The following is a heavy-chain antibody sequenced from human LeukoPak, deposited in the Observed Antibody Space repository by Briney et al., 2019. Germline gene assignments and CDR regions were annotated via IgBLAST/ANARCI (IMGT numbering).Heavy chain of an antibody. CDR1: GFTFSSYG. J-gene: IGHJ4*02. CDR2: IRYDGSNK. CDR3: AKDSLRGLLWFGTVDY. Sequence: GGSLRLSCAASGFTFSSYGMHWVRQAPGKGLEWVAFIRYDGSNKYYADSVKGRFTISRDNSKNTLYLQMNSLRAEDTAVYYCAKDSLRGLLWFGTVDYWGQGTLVTVSS. V-gene: IGHV3-30*02. D-gene: IGHD3-10*01.